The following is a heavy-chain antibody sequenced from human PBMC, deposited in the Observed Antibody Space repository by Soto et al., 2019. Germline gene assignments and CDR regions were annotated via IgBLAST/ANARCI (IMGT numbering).Heavy chain of an antibody. Sequence: PGESLKISCKGSGYSFTKYWIGWVRQMPGKGLEWMGRIDPSDSYTRYSPSFQGHVTISADKSISTAYLQMNSLKTEDTAVYYCTTLPCRWSGYGMDVWGQGTTVTVSS. J-gene: IGHJ6*02. CDR1: GYSFTKYW. CDR3: TTLPCRWSGYGMDV. V-gene: IGHV5-10-1*01. D-gene: IGHD3-3*01. CDR2: IDPSDSYT.